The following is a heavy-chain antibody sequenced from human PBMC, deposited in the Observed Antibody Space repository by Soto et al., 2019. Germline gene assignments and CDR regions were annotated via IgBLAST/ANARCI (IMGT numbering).Heavy chain of an antibody. CDR1: GYSFTSYW. CDR2: IDPSDSYT. Sequence: PGESLKISCKGSGYSFTSYWISWVRQMPGKGLEWMGRIDPSDSYTNYSPSFQGHVTISADKSISTAYLQWSSLKASDTAMYYCATLGGNTMIKGEGAFDIWGQGTMVTVSS. D-gene: IGHD3-22*01. J-gene: IGHJ3*02. V-gene: IGHV5-10-1*01. CDR3: ATLGGNTMIKGEGAFDI.